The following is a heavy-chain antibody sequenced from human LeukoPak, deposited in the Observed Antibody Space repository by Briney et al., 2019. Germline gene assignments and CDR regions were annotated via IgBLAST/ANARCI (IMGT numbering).Heavy chain of an antibody. J-gene: IGHJ4*02. CDR2: IGGSGGTT. CDR3: AKSPIPGIAVTGRYFDY. V-gene: IGHV3-23*01. D-gene: IGHD6-19*01. CDR1: GFTFSSYA. Sequence: GGSLRLSCAASGFTFSSYAMSWVRQAPGKGLEWVSGIGGSGGTTYYADSVKGPFTISRDNSKNTLYLQMNSLRAEDTAVYYCAKSPIPGIAVTGRYFDYWGQGTLVTVSS.